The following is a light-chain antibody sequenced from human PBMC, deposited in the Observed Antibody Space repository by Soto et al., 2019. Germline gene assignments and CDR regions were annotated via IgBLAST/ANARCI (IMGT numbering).Light chain of an antibody. CDR1: SSDVGGYNY. CDR3: SSYTSSSLRV. CDR2: DVS. V-gene: IGLV2-14*01. J-gene: IGLJ1*01. Sequence: QSALTQPASVSGSPGQSITISCTGTSSDVGGYNYVSWYQQHPGKAPKLMIYDVSNRPSGVSNRFSGSKSGNTASLTISGRQAEDEADYYCSSYTSSSLRVFGTWTQLTVL.